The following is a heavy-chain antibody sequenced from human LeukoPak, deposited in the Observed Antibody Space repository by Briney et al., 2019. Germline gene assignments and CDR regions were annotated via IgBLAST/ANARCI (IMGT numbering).Heavy chain of an antibody. V-gene: IGHV3-9*03. CDR1: GFTFDDYA. Sequence: PGGSLRLSCAASGFTFDDYAMYWVRQAPGKGLEWVSGISWNSGSIGYADSVKGRFTISRDNAKNSLYLQMNSLRAEDMALYYCAKDVGSSGWYYFDYWGQGTLVTVSS. J-gene: IGHJ4*02. CDR3: AKDVGSSGWYYFDY. CDR2: ISWNSGSI. D-gene: IGHD6-19*01.